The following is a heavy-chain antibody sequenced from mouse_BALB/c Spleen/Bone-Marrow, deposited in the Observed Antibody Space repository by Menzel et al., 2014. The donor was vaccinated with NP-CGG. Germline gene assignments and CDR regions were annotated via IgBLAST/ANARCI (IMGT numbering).Heavy chain of an antibody. Sequence: EVQRVESGGGLVQPGGSLRLSCTTSGFTFIDHYMSWVRQPPGKALEWLGFIRNKAYGYTTEYSASVKGRFTFSRDNSQSILYLQMNTLRAEDSATYYCARFPMDYWGQGTSVTVSS. CDR2: IRNKAYGYTT. J-gene: IGHJ4*01. V-gene: IGHV7-3*02. CDR1: GFTFIDHY. CDR3: ARFPMDY.